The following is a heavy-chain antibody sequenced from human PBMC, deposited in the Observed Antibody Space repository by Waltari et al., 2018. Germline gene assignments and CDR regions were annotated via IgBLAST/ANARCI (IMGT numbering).Heavy chain of an antibody. CDR1: GGSISSPY. D-gene: IGHD5-12*01. Sequence: QVQLQESGPGLVKPSETLSLTCTVSGGSISSPYWSWIRQPPGKGLGWIGYIYYSGSTNYNPSLKSRVAISVDTSKNQFSLKLSSVTAADTAVYYCARDRGHIVATIRGDYYYGMDVWGQGTTVTVSS. CDR3: ARDRGHIVATIRGDYYYGMDV. J-gene: IGHJ6*02. V-gene: IGHV4-59*11. CDR2: IYYSGST.